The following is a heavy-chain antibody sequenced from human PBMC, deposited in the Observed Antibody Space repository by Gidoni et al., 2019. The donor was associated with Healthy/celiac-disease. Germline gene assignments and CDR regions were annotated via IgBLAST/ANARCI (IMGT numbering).Heavy chain of an antibody. CDR3: ARALGGDYYFDY. Sequence: EVQLVESGGGLVKPGGSLRLACAASGFTFGSYSMNWVRQAPGKGLVWVSSISSSSSYIYYADSVKGRFTISRDNAKNSLYLQMNSLRAEDTAVYYCARALGGDYYFDYWGQGTLVTVSS. J-gene: IGHJ4*02. CDR1: GFTFGSYS. D-gene: IGHD3-10*01. CDR2: ISSSSSYI. V-gene: IGHV3-21*01.